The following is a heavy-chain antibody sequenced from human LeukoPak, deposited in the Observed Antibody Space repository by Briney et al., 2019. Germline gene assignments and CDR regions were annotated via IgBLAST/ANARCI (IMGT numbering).Heavy chain of an antibody. V-gene: IGHV1-69*13. CDR3: ATNQRPVNCSSTSCQWSRKVFDP. Sequence: SVKVSCKASGGTFSSYAISWVRQAPGQGLEWMGGIIPIFGTANYAQKFQGRVTITADESTSTAYMALSSLRSEDTAVYYCATNQRPVNCSSTSCQWSRKVFDPWGQGTLVTVSS. D-gene: IGHD2-2*01. J-gene: IGHJ5*02. CDR1: GGTFSSYA. CDR2: IIPIFGTA.